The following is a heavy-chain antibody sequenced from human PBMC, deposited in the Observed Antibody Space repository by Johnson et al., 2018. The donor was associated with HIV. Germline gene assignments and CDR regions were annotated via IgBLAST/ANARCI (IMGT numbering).Heavy chain of an antibody. CDR1: GFTVSSTY. J-gene: IGHJ3*02. CDR3: ARRCISSSCSHGAFDI. Sequence: VQLVESGGGLVQPGRSLRLSCAASGFTVSSTYMSWVRQAPGKGLEWLSVLYSDGRTYYADSVKARFTISRDGSKNTLFLQMNSLRAEDTAVYYCARRCISSSCSHGAFDIWSQGTVVTVSS. CDR2: LYSDGRT. D-gene: IGHD2-2*01. V-gene: IGHV3-53*01.